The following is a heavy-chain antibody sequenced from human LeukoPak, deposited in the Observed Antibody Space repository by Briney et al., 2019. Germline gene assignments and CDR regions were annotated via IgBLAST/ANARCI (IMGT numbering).Heavy chain of an antibody. CDR3: ASHRDGWAGDFDY. CDR2: ITTSSTTK. CDR1: GFAFNTYS. J-gene: IGHJ4*02. D-gene: IGHD5-24*01. V-gene: IGHV3-48*02. Sequence: PGGSLRLSCAASGFAFNTYSMNWVRQAPGKGLQWVSSITTSSTTKYYADSVKGRFTISRDNAKNSLYLQMDSLRDEDTAVYYCASHRDGWAGDFDYWGQGTLVTVSS.